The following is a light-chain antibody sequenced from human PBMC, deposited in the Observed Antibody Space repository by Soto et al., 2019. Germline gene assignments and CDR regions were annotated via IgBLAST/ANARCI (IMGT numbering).Light chain of an antibody. CDR2: GAS. V-gene: IGKV3-20*01. Sequence: EIVLTQSPGTLSLSPGERATLSCRASQSVSSDYLAWYQQKPGQAPTLVIYGASARATGIPDRFSGSGSGTDFTLTISRLEPEDFAVYYCQQYHNSPRTFGQGTKVDIK. J-gene: IGKJ1*01. CDR1: QSVSSDY. CDR3: QQYHNSPRT.